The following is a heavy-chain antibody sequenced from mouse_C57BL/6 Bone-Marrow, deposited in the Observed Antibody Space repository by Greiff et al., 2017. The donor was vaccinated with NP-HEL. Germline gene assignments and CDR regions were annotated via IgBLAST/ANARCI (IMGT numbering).Heavy chain of an antibody. V-gene: IGHV5-6*02. D-gene: IGHD1-1*01. J-gene: IGHJ1*03. Sequence: DVMLVESGGDLVKPGGSLKLSCAASGFTFSSYGMSWVRQTPDKRLEWVATISSGGSYTYYPDSVKGRFTISRDNAKNTLYLQMSSLKSEDTAMYYCARSSGYGSDWYFDVWGTGTTVTVSS. CDR3: ARSSGYGSDWYFDV. CDR2: ISSGGSYT. CDR1: GFTFSSYG.